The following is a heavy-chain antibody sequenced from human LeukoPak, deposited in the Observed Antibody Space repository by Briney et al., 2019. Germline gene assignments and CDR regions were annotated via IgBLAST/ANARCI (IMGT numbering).Heavy chain of an antibody. Sequence: SETLSLTCAVYGGSFSGYYWSRIRQPPGKGLEWIGEINHSGSTNYNPSLKSRVTISVDTSKNQFSLKLSSVTAADTAVYYCAREHYYYYYYMDVWGKGTMVTVSS. CDR3: AREHYYYYYYMDV. CDR1: GGSFSGYY. J-gene: IGHJ6*03. V-gene: IGHV4-34*01. CDR2: INHSGST.